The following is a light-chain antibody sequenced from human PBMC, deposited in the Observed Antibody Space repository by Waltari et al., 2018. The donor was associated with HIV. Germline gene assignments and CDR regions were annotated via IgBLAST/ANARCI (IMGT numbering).Light chain of an antibody. Sequence: QSVLTQPPSVSGAPGQRVTISCTGSSSNIGAGYDVHWYQQLPRTAPKLRIYCNTNRPSGFPDLFAGAKSGTSPSLSITGLHAEDEADYYCQSYDSSLTGSVFGGGTKLTVL. CDR2: CNT. J-gene: IGLJ2*01. CDR3: QSYDSSLTGSV. V-gene: IGLV1-40*01. CDR1: SSNIGAGYD.